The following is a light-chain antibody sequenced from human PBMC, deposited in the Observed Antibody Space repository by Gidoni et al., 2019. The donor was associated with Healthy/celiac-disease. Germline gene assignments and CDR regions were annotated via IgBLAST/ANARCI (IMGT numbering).Light chain of an antibody. Sequence: DIVMPQSPLSLPVTPGEPASISSRSSQRLLHSNGYNYLDWYLQKPGQSPQLLIYLGSNRASGVPDRFSGSGSGTDFTLKISRVEAEDVWVYYFMQALQTQFTFGPWTKVDIK. CDR2: LGS. J-gene: IGKJ3*01. V-gene: IGKV2-28*01. CDR1: QRLLHSNGYNY. CDR3: MQALQTQFT.